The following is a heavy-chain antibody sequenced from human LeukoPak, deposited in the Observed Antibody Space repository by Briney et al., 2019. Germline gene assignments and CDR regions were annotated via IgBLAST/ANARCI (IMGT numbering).Heavy chain of an antibody. CDR2: IRSKAYGETA. D-gene: IGHD4-17*01. V-gene: IGHV3-49*03. CDR1: GFTFGDYA. J-gene: IGHJ4*02. Sequence: GGSLRLSCTASGFTFGDYAMSWIRQAPGKGLEWVGFIRSKAYGETADYAASVKGRFTISRDDSKAIAYLQMNSLKTEDTAVYYCTTDLGYGAFDYWGQGTLVTVSS. CDR3: TTDLGYGAFDY.